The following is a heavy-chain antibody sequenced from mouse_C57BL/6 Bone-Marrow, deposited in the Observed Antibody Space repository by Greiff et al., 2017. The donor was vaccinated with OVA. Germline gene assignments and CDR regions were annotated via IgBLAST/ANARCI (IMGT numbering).Heavy chain of an antibody. CDR3: ARGYGSSYTFAY. J-gene: IGHJ3*01. CDR2: IDPSDSYT. Sequence: QVQLQQPGAELVRPGTSVKLSCKASGYTFTSYWMHWVKQRPGQGLEWIGVIDPSDSYTNYNQKFKGKATLTVDTSSSTAYMQLSSLTSEDSAVYYCARGYGSSYTFAYWGQGTLVTVSA. CDR1: GYTFTSYW. V-gene: IGHV1-59*01. D-gene: IGHD1-1*01.